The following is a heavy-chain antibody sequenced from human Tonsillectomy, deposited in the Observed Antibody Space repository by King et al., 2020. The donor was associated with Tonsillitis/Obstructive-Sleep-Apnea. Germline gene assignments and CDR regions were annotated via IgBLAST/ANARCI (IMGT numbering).Heavy chain of an antibody. J-gene: IGHJ1*01. CDR1: GYTLTELS. D-gene: IGHD6-13*01. Sequence: QLVQSGAEVKKPGASVKVSCKVSGYTLTELSMHWVRQAPGKGLEWMGGFDPEDGETIYAQKFQGRVTMTEDTSTDTAYMELSSLRSEDTAVYYCAILATVYSSSWYDSEYFQHWGQGTLVTVSS. CDR3: AILATVYSSSWYDSEYFQH. CDR2: FDPEDGET. V-gene: IGHV1-24*01.